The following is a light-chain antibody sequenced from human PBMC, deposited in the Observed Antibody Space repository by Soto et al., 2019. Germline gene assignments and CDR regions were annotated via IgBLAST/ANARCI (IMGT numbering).Light chain of an antibody. CDR2: SNN. Sequence: QSVLTQPPSASGTPGQRVTISCSGSSSNIGNNYVYWYQHLPGTAPKLLIYSNNQRPSGVPDRFSASKSGSSASLAISGLRSEDEADYYCAAWDDSLNMVFGGGIKLTVL. J-gene: IGLJ2*01. V-gene: IGLV1-47*02. CDR3: AAWDDSLNMV. CDR1: SSNIGNNY.